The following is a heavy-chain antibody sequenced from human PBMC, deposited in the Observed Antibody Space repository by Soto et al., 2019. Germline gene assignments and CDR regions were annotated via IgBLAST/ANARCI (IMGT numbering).Heavy chain of an antibody. CDR2: IYYSGST. D-gene: IGHD5-18*01. J-gene: IGHJ4*01. V-gene: IGHV4-59*01. CDR3: ARGTYIYGYFDY. Sequence: KSSETLSLTCTVSGGSISSYYWSWIRQPPGKGLEWIGYIYYSGSTNYNPSLKSRVTISVDTSKNQFSLKLSSVTAADTAVYYCARGTYIYGYFDYWGHGTLVTVSS. CDR1: GGSISSYY.